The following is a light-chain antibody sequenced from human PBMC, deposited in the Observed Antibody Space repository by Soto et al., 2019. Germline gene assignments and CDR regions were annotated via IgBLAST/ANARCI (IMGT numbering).Light chain of an antibody. J-gene: IGKJ5*01. Sequence: EIVMTQSPATLSVSPGERATLSCRASQSVSSNLAWYQQKPGQAPRLLIYDASNRATGIPVRFSGSGSGTDFTLTISSLEPEDFAVYYCQQRSNWPPITFGHGTRLEIK. CDR1: QSVSSN. CDR2: DAS. V-gene: IGKV3-11*01. CDR3: QQRSNWPPIT.